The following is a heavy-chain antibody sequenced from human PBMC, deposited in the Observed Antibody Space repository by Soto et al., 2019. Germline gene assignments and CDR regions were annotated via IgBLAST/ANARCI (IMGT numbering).Heavy chain of an antibody. CDR3: ARESAYCGGDCYSDLDY. CDR1: GFTFSDHY. V-gene: IGHV3-72*01. CDR2: TRNKANSYTT. D-gene: IGHD2-21*02. J-gene: IGHJ4*02. Sequence: EVQLVESGGGLVQPGGSLRLSCAASGFTFSDHYMDWVRQAPGQGLELVGRTRNKANSYTTEYATSVKGRFTISRDDSENALYLQMNSLKPDDTAVYYCARESAYCGGDCYSDLDYWGQGTMVTFSS.